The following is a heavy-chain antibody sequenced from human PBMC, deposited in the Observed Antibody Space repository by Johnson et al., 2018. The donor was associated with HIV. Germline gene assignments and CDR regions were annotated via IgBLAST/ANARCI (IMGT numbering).Heavy chain of an antibody. J-gene: IGHJ3*02. CDR1: GFTIEDYA. V-gene: IGHV3-9*01. CDR2: IPWNGDTI. Sequence: VQLVESGGGLPQPGRSLRLSCAASGFTIEDYAMHWVRQAPGKGLAWVPGIPWNGDTIDSADSVEGRLTISRDNAKNSLYLQMNSLRVEDTALYYCARARQRWLPNDGFDIWGPGTMVTVSS. D-gene: IGHD6-19*01. CDR3: ARARQRWLPNDGFDI.